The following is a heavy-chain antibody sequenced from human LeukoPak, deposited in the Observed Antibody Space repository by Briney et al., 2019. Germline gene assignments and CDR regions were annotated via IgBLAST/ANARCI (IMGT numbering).Heavy chain of an antibody. CDR2: TYYRSKWYN. D-gene: IGHD3-10*01. J-gene: IGHJ5*02. CDR1: GDSVSSNSAA. Sequence: SQTLSLTCAISGDSVSSNSAAWNWIRQSPSRGLEWLGRTYYRSKWYNDYAVSVKSRITINPDTSKNQFSLQLNSVTPEDTAVYSCEREEDYYGGGSYPNRFAPGGQEPLVTVS. V-gene: IGHV6-1*01. CDR3: EREEDYYGGGSYPNRFAP.